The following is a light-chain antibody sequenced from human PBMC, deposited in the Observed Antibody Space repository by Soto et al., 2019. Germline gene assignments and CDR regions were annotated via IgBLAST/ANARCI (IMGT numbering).Light chain of an antibody. J-gene: IGKJ1*01. CDR3: QPYRSYPWT. CDR1: QSVSAW. Sequence: DIPMTQSPSTLSAAEGDRVTITCRASQSVSAWLAWYQQKPGKAPKLLIYKASTLETGVPSRFSGSGYGAEFTLTISSLQPDDLGTSYCQPYRSYPWTFGQGTKVEIK. V-gene: IGKV1-5*03. CDR2: KAS.